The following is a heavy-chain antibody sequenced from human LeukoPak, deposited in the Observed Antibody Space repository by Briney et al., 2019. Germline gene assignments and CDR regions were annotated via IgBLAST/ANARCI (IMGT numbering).Heavy chain of an antibody. CDR2: MNPNSGNT. Sequence: ASVKVSCKASGYTFTSYDINWVRQATGQRLEWMGWMNPNSGNTGYAQKFQGRVTMTRNTSISTAYMELSSLRSEDTAVYYCARGSVVTPDDAFDIWGQGTMVTVSS. CDR3: ARGSVVTPDDAFDI. V-gene: IGHV1-8*01. CDR1: GYTFTSYD. D-gene: IGHD4-23*01. J-gene: IGHJ3*02.